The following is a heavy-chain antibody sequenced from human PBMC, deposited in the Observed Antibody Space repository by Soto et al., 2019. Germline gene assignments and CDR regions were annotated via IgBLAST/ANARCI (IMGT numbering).Heavy chain of an antibody. Sequence: PGGSLRLSCTAFGFSFSTYGMHWVRQAPGKGLEWVAVIWYDGSNKYYADSVKGRFTTSRDNSKNTLYLQVNSLRAEDTAVYYCARSTCSGGSCYIDYWGQGTLVTVS. CDR2: IWYDGSNK. J-gene: IGHJ4*02. CDR1: GFSFSTYG. CDR3: ARSTCSGGSCYIDY. D-gene: IGHD2-15*01. V-gene: IGHV3-33*01.